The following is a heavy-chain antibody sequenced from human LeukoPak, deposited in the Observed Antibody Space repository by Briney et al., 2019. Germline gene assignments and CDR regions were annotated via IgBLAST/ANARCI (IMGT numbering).Heavy chain of an antibody. CDR2: IFPSGGEI. CDR3: ATYRQVLLPFES. D-gene: IGHD2-8*02. CDR1: GFTFTTYW. Sequence: GGSLRLSCGASGFTFTTYWMTWVRQAPGKGLEWVSSIFPSGGEIHYADSVRGRFTISRDNSKSTLSLQMNSLRAEDTAIYYCATYRQVLLPFESWGQGTLVTVSS. V-gene: IGHV3-23*01. J-gene: IGHJ4*02.